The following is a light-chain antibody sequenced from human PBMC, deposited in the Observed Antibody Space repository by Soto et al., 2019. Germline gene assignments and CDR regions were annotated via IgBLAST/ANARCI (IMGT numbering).Light chain of an antibody. V-gene: IGKV1-39*01. Sequence: DIQMTQSPSSLSASVGDRVTITCRASQIVRSNLNWYQQKPGKVPELLIYAASTLQPGVPSRFRGSGSGTDFTLNVSSLQPEEFATYHCQQTFSRPYTFGQGTKLEIE. CDR3: QQTFSRPYT. CDR1: QIVRSN. J-gene: IGKJ2*01. CDR2: AAS.